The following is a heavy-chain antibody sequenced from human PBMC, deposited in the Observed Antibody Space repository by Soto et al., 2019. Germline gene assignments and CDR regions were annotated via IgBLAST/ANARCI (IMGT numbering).Heavy chain of an antibody. V-gene: IGHV4-30-4*01. J-gene: IGHJ4*02. CDR1: GGSINTVNYY. CDR3: ARGPCGDKVDY. Sequence: QVQLQEPGPGLVKPSQTLSLTCTVSGGSINTVNYYWSWIRQSPDKGLEWIGPIYNGGTTYNNPSRTSRVTISVDTSNNQFSLKLSSVSPADTAVYYCARGPCGDKVDYWGQGTLVTVSS. D-gene: IGHD3-16*01. CDR2: IYNGGTT.